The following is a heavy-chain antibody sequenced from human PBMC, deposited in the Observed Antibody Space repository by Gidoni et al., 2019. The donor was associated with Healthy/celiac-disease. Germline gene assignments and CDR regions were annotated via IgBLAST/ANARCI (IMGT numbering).Heavy chain of an antibody. Sequence: EVQLVQSGAEVKKPGESLKISCKGSGYSFTSYWIGWVRQMPGKGLEWMEIIYPGDSDTRYSPSFQGQVTISADKSISTAYLQWSSLKASDTAMYYCARPIPGTYYYGSGRPSGAFDIWGQGTMVTVSS. CDR3: ARPIPGTYYYGSGRPSGAFDI. J-gene: IGHJ3*02. CDR2: IYPGDSDT. D-gene: IGHD3-10*01. V-gene: IGHV5-51*01. CDR1: GYSFTSYW.